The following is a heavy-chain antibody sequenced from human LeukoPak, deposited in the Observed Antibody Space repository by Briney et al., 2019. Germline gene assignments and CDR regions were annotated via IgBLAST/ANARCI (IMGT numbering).Heavy chain of an antibody. D-gene: IGHD3-10*01. CDR3: ARALYRVTMVRGVMSWFDP. CDR2: INHSGST. V-gene: IGHV4-34*01. J-gene: IGHJ5*02. CDR1: GGSFSGFY. Sequence: SETLSLTCAVYGGSFSGFYWSWIRQPPGKGLEWIGEINHSGSTNYNPSLKSRVTISVDTSKNQFSLKLSSVTAADTAVYYCARALYRVTMVRGVMSWFDPWGQGTLVTVSS.